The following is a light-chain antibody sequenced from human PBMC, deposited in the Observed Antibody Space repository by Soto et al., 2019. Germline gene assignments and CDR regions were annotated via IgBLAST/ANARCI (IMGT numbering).Light chain of an antibody. CDR3: SSYTSSTNHV. CDR1: SIDIAPYNY. J-gene: IGLJ1*01. V-gene: IGLV2-14*01. Sequence: QAVLTKPASVTGSPGEALTISFTGTSIDIAPYNYVSWYQQHPGKAPKLIIYEVSYRPSGISNRFSGSKSGNTASLTISVLQAEDEADYYCSSYTSSTNHVFGTGTKVTVL. CDR2: EVS.